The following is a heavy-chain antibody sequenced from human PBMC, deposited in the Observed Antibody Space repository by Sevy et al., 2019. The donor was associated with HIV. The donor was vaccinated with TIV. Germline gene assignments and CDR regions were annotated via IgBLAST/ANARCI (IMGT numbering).Heavy chain of an antibody. CDR2: ISGSGSTT. D-gene: IGHD3-9*01. Sequence: GGSLRLSCAASGFTFSDYYMSWIRQAPGKGLEWISYISGSGSTTHYADSVRGRFTISRDNAKNSLYLQMNSLRAEDTAVYYCARGSYDILTGWHYYYYMDVWGKGTTVTVSS. V-gene: IGHV3-11*04. CDR3: ARGSYDILTGWHYYYYMDV. CDR1: GFTFSDYY. J-gene: IGHJ6*03.